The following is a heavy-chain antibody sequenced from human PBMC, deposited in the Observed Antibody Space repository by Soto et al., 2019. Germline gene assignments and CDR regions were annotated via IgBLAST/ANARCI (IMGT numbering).Heavy chain of an antibody. Sequence: QVQLVQSGAEVKKPGASVKVSCKASGYTFTNYGISWVRQAPGQGLEWMGWISAYNSNTNYAQKLQGRVTMTTDTSTSTAYMELRSLRSDDTAVYYCARDLGYFDWLYSLHPNFDPWGQGTLVTVSS. D-gene: IGHD3-9*01. CDR3: ARDLGYFDWLYSLHPNFDP. CDR2: ISAYNSNT. J-gene: IGHJ5*02. V-gene: IGHV1-18*01. CDR1: GYTFTNYG.